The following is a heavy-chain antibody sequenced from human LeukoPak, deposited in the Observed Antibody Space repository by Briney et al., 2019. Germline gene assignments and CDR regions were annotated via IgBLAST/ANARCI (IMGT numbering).Heavy chain of an antibody. CDR1: GGSFSGNY. J-gene: IGHJ4*02. D-gene: IGHD1-26*01. Sequence: SETLSLTCAVYGGSFSGNYWSWVRQPPGKGLEWIGEINRRGNTNYNPSLKSRVTISDTSKNQFSLRLKSVTAADTAVYYCARVPESVGINYFDSWGQGTQVTVSS. CDR2: INRRGNT. V-gene: IGHV4-34*01. CDR3: ARVPESVGINYFDS.